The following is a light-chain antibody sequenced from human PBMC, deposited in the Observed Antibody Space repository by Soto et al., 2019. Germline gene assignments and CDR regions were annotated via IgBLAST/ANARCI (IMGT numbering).Light chain of an antibody. CDR3: QQYITYPYA. CDR2: EAS. CDR1: QSTSTW. J-gene: IGKJ1*01. Sequence: DIQMTQSPSTLSASVGDRVTITCRASQSTSTWLAWYQQRPGKTPKLLISEASKLESGVPSRFSGSGSGTEFTLTIISLQPDDFSPYYCQQYITYPYACAQGTKVEIK. V-gene: IGKV1-5*03.